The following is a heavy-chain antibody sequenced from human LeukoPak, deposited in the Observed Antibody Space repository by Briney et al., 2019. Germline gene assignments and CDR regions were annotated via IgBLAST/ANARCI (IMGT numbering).Heavy chain of an antibody. CDR1: GFTFDDYA. Sequence: GRSLRLSCAASGFTFDDYAMHWVRQAPGKGLEWVSGISWNSGSIGYADSVKGRFTISRDNAKNSLYLQMNSLRAEDTALYYCARDPPNWGFGYWGQGTLVTVSS. D-gene: IGHD7-27*01. CDR3: ARDPPNWGFGY. J-gene: IGHJ4*02. CDR2: ISWNSGSI. V-gene: IGHV3-9*01.